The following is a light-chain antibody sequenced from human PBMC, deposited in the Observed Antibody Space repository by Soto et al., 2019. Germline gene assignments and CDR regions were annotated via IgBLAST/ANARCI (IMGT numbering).Light chain of an antibody. CDR3: RQSYSTTWT. Sequence: DIQMTQSPSPLSASVGDRVTITCRASQGISTYLNWYQQKPGKAPKLLIYAASSLQSGVPSRFSGSGSETDFTLTISSLQPEDFATYSCRQSYSTTWTFGQGTKVDIK. V-gene: IGKV1-39*01. CDR1: QGISTY. CDR2: AAS. J-gene: IGKJ1*01.